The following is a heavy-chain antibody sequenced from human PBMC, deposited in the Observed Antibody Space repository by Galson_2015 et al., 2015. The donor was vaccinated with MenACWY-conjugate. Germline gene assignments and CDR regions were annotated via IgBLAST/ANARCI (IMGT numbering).Heavy chain of an antibody. CDR3: ARGVNLASMAGY. V-gene: IGHV4-59*01. J-gene: IGHJ4*02. Sequence: LSLTCTVSGGSINSYYWSWIRQPPGKGLEWIGYMYYSGSANYNPSLKSRVTISVDTSKNQLSLTMTSVTAADTAVYYCARGVNLASMAGYWGQGTLVTVSS. CDR2: MYYSGSA. CDR1: GGSINSYY. D-gene: IGHD3-3*02.